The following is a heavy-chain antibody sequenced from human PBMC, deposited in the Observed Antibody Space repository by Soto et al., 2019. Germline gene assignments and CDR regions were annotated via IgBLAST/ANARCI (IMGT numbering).Heavy chain of an antibody. D-gene: IGHD3-3*01. CDR1: GFTFSSYG. CDR3: AREVRFPNWFDP. CDR2: IWYDGSNK. J-gene: IGHJ5*02. V-gene: IGHV3-33*01. Sequence: PGVSLRLSCAASGFTFSSYGMHWVRQAPGKGLEWVAVIWYDGSNKYYADSVKGRFTISRDNSKNTLYLQMNSLRAEDTAVYYCAREVRFPNWFDPWGQGTLVTVSS.